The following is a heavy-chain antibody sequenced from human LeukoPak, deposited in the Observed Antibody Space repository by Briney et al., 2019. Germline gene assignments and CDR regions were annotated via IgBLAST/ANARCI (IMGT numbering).Heavy chain of an antibody. Sequence: SETLSLTCTVSGGSISSSYWSWIRQPPGKGLERIGYIYYSGSTNYNPFLKSRVTISVDTSKNQFSLKLSSVIAADTAVYYCARAVRDRGVILPWFDPWGQGTLVTVSS. V-gene: IGHV4-59*01. J-gene: IGHJ5*02. CDR3: ARAVRDRGVILPWFDP. CDR2: IYYSGST. CDR1: GGSISSSY. D-gene: IGHD3-10*01.